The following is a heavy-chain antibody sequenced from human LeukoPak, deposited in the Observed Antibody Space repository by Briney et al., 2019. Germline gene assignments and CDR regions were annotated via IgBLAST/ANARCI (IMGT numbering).Heavy chain of an antibody. V-gene: IGHV1-18*01. CDR3: ATYYYDSSGFFDLDY. CDR2: ISAYNGNT. J-gene: IGHJ4*02. D-gene: IGHD3-22*01. CDR1: GYTFTSYG. Sequence: SVKVSCKASGYTFTSYGISWVRQAPGQGLEWMGWISAYNGNTNYAQKLQGRLPITTATSTSTAYMELRSLRSDDTAVYYCATYYYDSSGFFDLDYWGQGTLVTVSS.